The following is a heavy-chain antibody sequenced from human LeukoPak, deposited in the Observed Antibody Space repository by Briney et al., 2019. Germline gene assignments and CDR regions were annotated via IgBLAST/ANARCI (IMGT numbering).Heavy chain of an antibody. CDR2: INPNSGGT. CDR1: GYTFTGYY. CDR3: ARDRYGSVYNWFDP. J-gene: IGHJ5*02. D-gene: IGHD3-10*01. Sequence: ASVKVSCKASGYTFTGYYMHWVRQAPGQGLEWMGWINPNSGGTNYAQKFQGRVTMTRDTSISTAYMELSRLRSDDTAVYYCARDRYGSVYNWFDPWGQGTPVTVSS. V-gene: IGHV1-2*02.